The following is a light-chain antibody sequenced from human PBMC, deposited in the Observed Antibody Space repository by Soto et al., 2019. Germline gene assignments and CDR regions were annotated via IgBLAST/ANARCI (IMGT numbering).Light chain of an antibody. CDR2: DVS. CDR1: SSDVGGYNY. CDR3: CSYVGRNTYV. J-gene: IGLJ1*01. Sequence: QSVLTQPRSASGPPGQSITISCTGTSSDVGGYNYVSWYQQHPAKAPKLILFDVSKRPSRVPNRFSDSKSGNTASLTISGFRAEDEADYYCCSYVGRNTYVVGTGTKVTVL. V-gene: IGLV2-11*01.